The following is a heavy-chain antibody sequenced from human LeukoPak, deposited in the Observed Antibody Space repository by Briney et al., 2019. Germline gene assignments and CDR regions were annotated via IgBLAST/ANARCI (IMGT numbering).Heavy chain of an antibody. Sequence: SETLSLTCTVSGGSISSGSYYWSWIRQPAGKGLEWIGRISTIGSTNYNPSLNSRVTISIDTSKNQFSLKLSSVTAADTAVYYCARDGCGGSCFHCYYYYMDVWGKGTTVTISS. D-gene: IGHD2-15*01. V-gene: IGHV4-61*02. CDR2: ISTIGST. CDR3: ARDGCGGSCFHCYYYYMDV. CDR1: GGSISSGSYY. J-gene: IGHJ6*03.